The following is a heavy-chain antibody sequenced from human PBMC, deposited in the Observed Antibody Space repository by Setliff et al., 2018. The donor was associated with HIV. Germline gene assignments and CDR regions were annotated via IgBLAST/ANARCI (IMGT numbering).Heavy chain of an antibody. Sequence: SETLSLTCAVYGGSFSGNYWSWIRQPPGKELEWIGYIYYTGSINYNPSLKSRVTISVDTSKNQFSLKLRSVIAADTAVYYCARDVTAAGTGLFDYWGQGTLVTVSS. V-gene: IGHV4-59*01. CDR2: IYYTGSI. CDR3: ARDVTAAGTGLFDY. CDR1: GGSFSGNY. D-gene: IGHD6-13*01. J-gene: IGHJ4*02.